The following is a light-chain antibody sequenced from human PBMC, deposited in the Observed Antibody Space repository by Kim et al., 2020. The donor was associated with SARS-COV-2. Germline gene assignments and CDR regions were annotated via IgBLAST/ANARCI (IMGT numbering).Light chain of an antibody. CDR1: QGISSY. Sequence: ASTGDRVTITCRASQGISSYLAWYQQKPGKAPKLLIYAASTLQSGVPSRFSGSGSGTDFTLTISCLQSEDFATYYCQQYYSYLWTFGQGTKVEIK. CDR3: QQYYSYLWT. V-gene: IGKV1-8*01. J-gene: IGKJ1*01. CDR2: AAS.